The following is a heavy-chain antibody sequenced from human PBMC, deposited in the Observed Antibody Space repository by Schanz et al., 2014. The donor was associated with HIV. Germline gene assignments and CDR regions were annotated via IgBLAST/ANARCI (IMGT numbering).Heavy chain of an antibody. Sequence: VQLVESGGGVVQPGRSLRVSCAASGFAFSNYAMSWVRQAPGKGLEWVSSITESGGRTYYADSVNGRFTISRDNSKNTLYLQMTTLRTEDTAVYYCAKPEYDSSGNSQSHFDYWGQGTLVTVSS. J-gene: IGHJ4*02. V-gene: IGHV3-23*04. CDR1: GFAFSNYA. CDR3: AKPEYDSSGNSQSHFDY. CDR2: ITESGGRT. D-gene: IGHD3-22*01.